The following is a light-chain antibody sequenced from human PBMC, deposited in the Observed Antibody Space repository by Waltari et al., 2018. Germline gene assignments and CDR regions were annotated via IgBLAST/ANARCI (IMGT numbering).Light chain of an antibody. CDR3: SSYAGTYTGV. V-gene: IGLV2-11*01. CDR1: SSDVGGYNY. J-gene: IGLJ3*02. CDR2: DVT. Sequence: HSALTQPLSVSESPGQSVTISCTGTSSDVGGYNYISWYQHHTGKAPKLIIYDVTKRPSGVPDRFSASKSGNTASLTISGLRAEDEADYYCSSYAGTYTGVFGGGTKLTVL.